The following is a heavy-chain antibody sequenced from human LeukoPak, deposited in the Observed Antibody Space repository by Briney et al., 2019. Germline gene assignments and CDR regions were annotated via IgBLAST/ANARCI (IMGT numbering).Heavy chain of an antibody. D-gene: IGHD2-2*01. CDR1: GGSISSYY. CDR2: IYTSGST. Sequence: SETLSLTCTVSGGSISSYYWSWIRQPAGKGLEWIGRIYTSGSTNYNPSLKSRVTMSVDTSKNQFSLKLSSVTAADTAVYYCARDPVVPAATSFDPWGQGTLVTVSS. CDR3: ARDPVVPAATSFDP. V-gene: IGHV4-4*07. J-gene: IGHJ5*02.